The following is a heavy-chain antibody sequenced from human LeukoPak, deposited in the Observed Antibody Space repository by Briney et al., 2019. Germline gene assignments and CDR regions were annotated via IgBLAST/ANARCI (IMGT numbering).Heavy chain of an antibody. V-gene: IGHV1-2*02. CDR3: ARAYDFWSGYWNYFDY. CDR2: INPNSGGT. J-gene: IGHJ4*02. CDR1: GYTLTGYY. Sequence: GASVKVSCKASGYTLTGYYMHWVRQAPGQGLEWMGWINPNSGGTNYAQKFQGRVTMTRDTSISTAYMELSRLRSDDTAVYYCARAYDFWSGYWNYFDYWGQGTLVTVSS. D-gene: IGHD3-3*01.